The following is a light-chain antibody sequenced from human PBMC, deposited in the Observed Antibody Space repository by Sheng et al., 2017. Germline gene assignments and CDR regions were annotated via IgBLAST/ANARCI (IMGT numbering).Light chain of an antibody. CDR1: QDVSTS. CDR2: GAS. V-gene: IGKV1-9*01. CDR3: QQLNTFPLT. J-gene: IGKJ3*01. Sequence: IQLTQFPSSLSASVGDRVTITCRASQDVSTSLAWYQQKPGEAPKLLIYGASTLQSGVPSRFSGSGSGTDFTLTISSLLSEDSATYYCQQLNTFPLTFGPGTKVDIK.